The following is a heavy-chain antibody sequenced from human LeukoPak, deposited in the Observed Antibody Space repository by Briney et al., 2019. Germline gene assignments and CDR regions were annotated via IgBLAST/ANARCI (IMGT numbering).Heavy chain of an antibody. CDR3: ARANPYDNKGYSPELRY. Sequence: GASVKVSCKASGYIFTSYFLYWVRQAPGQGFEWIGWSDPNTGATKYEHFQGRVTMTTDTSIRTAYMDLTRLTSDDTAVYCCARANPYDNKGYSPELRYWGQGALVTVSS. J-gene: IGHJ4*02. D-gene: IGHD3-10*01. CDR2: SDPNTGAT. CDR1: GYIFTSYF. V-gene: IGHV1-2*07.